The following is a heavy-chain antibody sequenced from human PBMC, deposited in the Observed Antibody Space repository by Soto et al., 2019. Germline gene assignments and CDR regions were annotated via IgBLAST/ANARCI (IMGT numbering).Heavy chain of an antibody. CDR1: GGSISSYY. J-gene: IGHJ4*02. D-gene: IGHD3-22*01. CDR2: TYYSGST. V-gene: IGHV4-59*12. Sequence: SETLSLTCTVSGGSISSYYWSWIRQPPGKGLEWIGYTYYSGSTNYNPSLKSRVTISVDTSKNQFSLKLSSVTAADTAVYYCARGPNYYDSSGSKGTSFDYWGQGTLVTVSS. CDR3: ARGPNYYDSSGSKGTSFDY.